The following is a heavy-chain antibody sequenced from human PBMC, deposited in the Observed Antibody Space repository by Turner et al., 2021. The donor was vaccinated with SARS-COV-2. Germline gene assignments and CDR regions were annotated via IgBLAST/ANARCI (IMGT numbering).Heavy chain of an antibody. V-gene: IGHV1-69*10. J-gene: IGHJ4*02. D-gene: IGHD2-2*01. CDR2: IFPILAIP. CDR3: AKYAPHCTSPSCYVN. CDR1: GGTFSSYA. Sequence: VELAQSGAEVNKPGSGVKVSGTASGGTFSSYATSWVRQAPGQGHEWMVVIFPILAIPSYTQKYQCRVTIPADKSTGTAYMVLSSLRSEVTAVYSCAKYAPHCTSPSCYVNWGQGTLVTVSS.